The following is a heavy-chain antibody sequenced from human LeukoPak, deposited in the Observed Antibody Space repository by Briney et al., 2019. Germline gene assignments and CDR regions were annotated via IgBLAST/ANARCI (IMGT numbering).Heavy chain of an antibody. D-gene: IGHD3-10*01. CDR3: ARGYGSGSNWFDP. CDR1: GGSISSDGYY. J-gene: IGHJ5*02. CDR2: IYYSGST. V-gene: IGHV4-61*08. Sequence: PSETLSLTCTVSGGSISSDGYYWSWIRQHPGKGLERIGYIYYSGSTNYNPSLKSRVTMSVDTSKNQLSLKLNSVTAADTAVYYCARGYGSGSNWFDPWGQGTLVIVSS.